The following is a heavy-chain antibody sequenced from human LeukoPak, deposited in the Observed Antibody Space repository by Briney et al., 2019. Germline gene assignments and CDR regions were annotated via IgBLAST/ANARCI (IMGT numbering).Heavy chain of an antibody. V-gene: IGHV1-18*04. J-gene: IGHJ4*02. CDR3: ARDGDIVVVVAANYFDY. D-gene: IGHD2-15*01. Sequence: ASVKVSCKASGYTFTSYGISWVRQAPGQGLEWMGWISAYNGNTNYAQKLQGRVTMTTDTSTSTAYMALRSVRSDDTAVYYCARDGDIVVVVAANYFDYWGQGTLVTVSS. CDR2: ISAYNGNT. CDR1: GYTFTSYG.